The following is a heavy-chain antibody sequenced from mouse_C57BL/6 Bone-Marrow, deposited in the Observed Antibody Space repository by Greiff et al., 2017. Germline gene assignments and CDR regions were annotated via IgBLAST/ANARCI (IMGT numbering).Heavy chain of an antibody. Sequence: QVQLQQSGAELVRPGTSVKVSCKASGYAFTNYLIEWVKQRPGQGVEWIGVINPGSGGTDYTEKFKGKATMTADKSSSTAYMQRSSLTSEDSAVYCCTRWGYSVNHCYAMAYWGQGTSVTVSS. CDR3: TRWGYSVNHCYAMAY. V-gene: IGHV1-54*01. CDR2: INPGSGGT. J-gene: IGHJ4*01. CDR1: GYAFTNYL. D-gene: IGHD2-1*01.